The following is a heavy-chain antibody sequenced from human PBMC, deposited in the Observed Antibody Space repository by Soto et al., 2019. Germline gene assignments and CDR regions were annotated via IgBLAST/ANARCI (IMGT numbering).Heavy chain of an antibody. CDR1: GFTFSSYE. J-gene: IGHJ3*02. D-gene: IGHD4-17*01. CDR3: ARDRDYGAFDI. Sequence: VGSLRLSCAASGFTFSSYEMNWVRQAPGKGLEWVSYISSSGSTIYYADSVKGRFTISRDNAKNSLYLQMNSLRAEDTAVYYCARDRDYGAFDIWGQGTMVTVSS. CDR2: ISSSGSTI. V-gene: IGHV3-48*03.